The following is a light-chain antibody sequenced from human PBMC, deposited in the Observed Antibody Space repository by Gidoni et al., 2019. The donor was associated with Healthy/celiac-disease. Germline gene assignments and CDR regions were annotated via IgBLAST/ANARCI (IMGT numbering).Light chain of an antibody. J-gene: IGKJ4*01. CDR2: GAS. CDR1: QRFSSD. Sequence: EIVPTQSPASLSVYAGERATLSCRASQRFSSDLAWYQQKPGQAPRLLIYGASTRATGIPARFSGSGSGTEFTLTISSLQSEDFAVYYCQQCNNWPLTFGGGTKVEIK. V-gene: IGKV3-15*01. CDR3: QQCNNWPLT.